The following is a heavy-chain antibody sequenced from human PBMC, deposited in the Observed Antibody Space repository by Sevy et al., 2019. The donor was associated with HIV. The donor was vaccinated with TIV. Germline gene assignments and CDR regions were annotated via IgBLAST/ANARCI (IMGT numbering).Heavy chain of an antibody. V-gene: IGHV3-11*06. CDR3: ARDRRNYSGQYFDF. CDR1: GFIFSDYY. J-gene: IGHJ4*02. D-gene: IGHD1-7*01. CDR2: ISSGTTHR. Sequence: LGGSLRLSCAASGFIFSDYYMSWIRQSPGKGLEWVSDISSGTTHRKYADSVKGRFTISRDNAKNSLYLQMNSLTVEDTAVYYCARDRRNYSGQYFDFWGQGTLVTVSS.